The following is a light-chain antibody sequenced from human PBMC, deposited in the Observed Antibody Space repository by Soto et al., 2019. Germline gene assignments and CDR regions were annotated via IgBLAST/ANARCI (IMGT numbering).Light chain of an antibody. CDR2: DVS. CDR3: CSYGGSYTPYF. Sequence: QSALTQPRSVSGSPGQSVTISCTGTSSDVGLYNYVSWYQQHPGKAPKLIIYDVSKRPSGVPDRFSGSKSGNTASLTISGLQAEDEGEYFCCSYGGSYTPYFFGTGTKLTVL. CDR1: SSDVGLYNY. V-gene: IGLV2-11*01. J-gene: IGLJ1*01.